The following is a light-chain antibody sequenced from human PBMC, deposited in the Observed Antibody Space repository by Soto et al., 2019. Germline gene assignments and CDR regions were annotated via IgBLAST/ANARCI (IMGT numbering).Light chain of an antibody. Sequence: EIVLAQSPGTLSLSPGERATLSCRASQSVSSNYLAWFQQKPGQAPGLLIYAASSRATGIPDRFSGSGSGTDFTLTISGLEPEDFAVYYCQQYGSSPLTFGGGTKVEIK. CDR1: QSVSSNY. V-gene: IGKV3-20*01. J-gene: IGKJ4*01. CDR3: QQYGSSPLT. CDR2: AAS.